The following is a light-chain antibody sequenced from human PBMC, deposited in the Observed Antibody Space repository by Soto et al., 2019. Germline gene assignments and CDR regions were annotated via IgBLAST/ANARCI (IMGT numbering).Light chain of an antibody. Sequence: QAVVTQEPSMTVSPGGTVTLTCGSSTGGVTSGHWPYWFQQKAGQAPRTLIYDATNKHSWTPARFSGSLLGGKAALTLSGAQPYDEAAYYCSLSFGGTVVFGGGTKLTVL. V-gene: IGLV7-46*01. CDR1: TGGVTSGHW. CDR2: DAT. CDR3: SLSFGGTVV. J-gene: IGLJ2*01.